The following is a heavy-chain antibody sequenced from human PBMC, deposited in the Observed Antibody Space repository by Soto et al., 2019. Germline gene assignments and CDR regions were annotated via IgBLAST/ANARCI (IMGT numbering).Heavy chain of an antibody. V-gene: IGHV4-34*01. J-gene: IGHJ4*02. Sequence: SSETLSLTCAVYGGSGGSFSGYYWSWIRQPPGKGLEWIGEINHSGSTNYNPSLKSRVTISVDTSKNQFSLKLSSVTAADTAVYYCATNQGITFFWGVINPSYFHSWSQGTLVPVSS. CDR1: GGSGGSFSGYY. CDR3: ATNQGITFFWGVINPSYFHS. D-gene: IGHD3-10*01. CDR2: INHSGST.